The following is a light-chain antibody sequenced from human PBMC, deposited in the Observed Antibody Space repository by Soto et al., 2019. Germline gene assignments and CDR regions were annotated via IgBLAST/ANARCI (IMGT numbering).Light chain of an antibody. V-gene: IGLV4-69*01. J-gene: IGLJ3*02. CDR2: LNSDGSH. Sequence: QPVLTQSPSASASLGASVKLTCTLSSGYSTYGIAWHQQQPEKGPRFLMKLNSDGSHNKGDGIPDRFSGSSSGAERYLTISSLQLEDEADCYCQTWGTGIWVFGGGTKLTVL. CDR1: SGYSTYG. CDR3: QTWGTGIWV.